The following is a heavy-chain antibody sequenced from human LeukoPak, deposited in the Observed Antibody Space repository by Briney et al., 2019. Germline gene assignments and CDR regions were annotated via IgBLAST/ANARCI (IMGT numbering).Heavy chain of an antibody. CDR3: AKDRAVLRFLEWPTTHYYYYYMDV. CDR2: IRYDGSNK. V-gene: IGHV3-30*02. CDR1: GFTFSSYG. Sequence: GGSLRLSCAASGFTFSSYGMHWVRQAPGKGLEWVAFIRYDGSNKYYADSVKGRFTIYRDNSKNTLYLQMNSLRAEDTAVYYCAKDRAVLRFLEWPTTHYYYYYMDVWGKGTTVTVSS. J-gene: IGHJ6*03. D-gene: IGHD3-3*01.